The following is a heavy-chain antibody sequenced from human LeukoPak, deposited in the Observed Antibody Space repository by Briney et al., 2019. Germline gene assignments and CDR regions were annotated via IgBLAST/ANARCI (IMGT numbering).Heavy chain of an antibody. Sequence: GGSLRLSCAASGFSFSSYSMNWVRQAPGKGLEWVSYIRSSSSTIYYAGSVKGRFTISRDNAKNSLYLQMNSLRDEDTAVYYCARAGSHYYGSGSGFYFDYWGQGTLVTVSS. D-gene: IGHD3-10*01. CDR1: GFSFSSYS. CDR2: IRSSSSTI. J-gene: IGHJ4*02. CDR3: ARAGSHYYGSGSGFYFDY. V-gene: IGHV3-48*02.